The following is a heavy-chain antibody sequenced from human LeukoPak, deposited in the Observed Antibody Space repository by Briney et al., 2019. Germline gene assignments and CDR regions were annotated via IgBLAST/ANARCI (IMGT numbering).Heavy chain of an antibody. Sequence: GGSLRLSCAASGFTFSSYSMNWVRQAPGKGLGWVSSISSSSSYIYYADSVKGRFTISRDNAKNSLYLQMNSLRAEDTAVYYCASTTPHPSSGYYPLFDYWGQGTLVTVSS. CDR3: ASTTPHPSSGYYPLFDY. D-gene: IGHD3-22*01. V-gene: IGHV3-21*01. CDR2: ISSSSSYI. J-gene: IGHJ4*02. CDR1: GFTFSSYS.